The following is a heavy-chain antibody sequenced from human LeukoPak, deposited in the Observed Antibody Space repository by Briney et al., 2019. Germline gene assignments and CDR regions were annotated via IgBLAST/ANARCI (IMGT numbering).Heavy chain of an antibody. J-gene: IGHJ6*03. CDR3: ASSGYSSSVYYYYYMDV. Sequence: PGGSLRLSCAASGFTFSSYEMNWVRQAPGKGLEWVSYITSSGSTIYYADSVKGRFTISRDNAKNSLYLQMNSLRAEDTAVYYCASSGYSSSVYYYYYMDVWGKGTTVTISS. CDR2: ITSSGSTI. D-gene: IGHD6-13*01. CDR1: GFTFSSYE. V-gene: IGHV3-48*03.